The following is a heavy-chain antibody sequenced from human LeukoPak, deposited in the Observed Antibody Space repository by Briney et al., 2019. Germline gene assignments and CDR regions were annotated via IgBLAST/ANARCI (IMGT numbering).Heavy chain of an antibody. CDR3: ARPRYGSGSLDA. Sequence: PSETLSLTCAVYGESFSGHYWTWIRRPPGRGLEWIGEINHSGSTTSNPSLNNRVTISVDTSKNQFSLKLTSVTAADTAVYYCARPRYGSGSLDAWGQGTLVTVSS. J-gene: IGHJ5*02. D-gene: IGHD3-10*01. CDR1: GESFSGHY. V-gene: IGHV4-34*01. CDR2: INHSGST.